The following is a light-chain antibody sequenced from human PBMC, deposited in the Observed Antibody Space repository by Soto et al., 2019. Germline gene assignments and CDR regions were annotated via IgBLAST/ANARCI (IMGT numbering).Light chain of an antibody. CDR3: QRYISAPFT. CDR1: QGISNY. J-gene: IGKJ3*01. CDR2: AAS. V-gene: IGKV1-27*01. Sequence: DIQMTQSPSSLYASVGDKVTITCRATQGISNYLAWYQQKPGKVPKLLIYAASTLQSGVPSRFSGSGSGTDFTLTISSLQPEDVATYYCQRYISAPFTFGPGTNVHLK.